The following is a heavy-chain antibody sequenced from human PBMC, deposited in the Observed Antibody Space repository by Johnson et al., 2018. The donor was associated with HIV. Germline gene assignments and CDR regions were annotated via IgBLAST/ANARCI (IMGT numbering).Heavy chain of an antibody. V-gene: IGHV3-7*01. J-gene: IGHJ3*02. CDR1: GFTFSSYW. D-gene: IGHD3-22*01. Sequence: EQLVESGGGLVQPGGSLRLSCAASGFTFSSYWMSWVRQAPGKGLEWVANIKQDGSEKYYVDSVKGRFTISRDNAKNSLYLQMNSLRAEDTAVYYCVREQQPITYYYDSSDAFDIWGQGTMVIVSS. CDR2: IKQDGSEK. CDR3: VREQQPITYYYDSSDAFDI.